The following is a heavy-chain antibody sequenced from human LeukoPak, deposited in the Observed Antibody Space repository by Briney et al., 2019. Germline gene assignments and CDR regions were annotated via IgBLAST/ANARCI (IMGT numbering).Heavy chain of an antibody. Sequence: PSETLSLTCAVYGGSFSGYYWSWIRQPPGKGLEWIGEINHSGSTNYNPSLKSRVTISVDTSKNQFSLKLSSVTAADTAVYYCARLVLPRLRRVIDYWGQGTLVTVSS. D-gene: IGHD3-10*01. J-gene: IGHJ4*02. V-gene: IGHV4-34*01. CDR1: GGSFSGYY. CDR2: INHSGST. CDR3: ARLVLPRLRRVIDY.